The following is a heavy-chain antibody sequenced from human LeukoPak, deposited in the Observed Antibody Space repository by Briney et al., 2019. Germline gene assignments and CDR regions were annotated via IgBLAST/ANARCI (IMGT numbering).Heavy chain of an antibody. CDR1: GGSISSSSYY. CDR3: ARDWGDGYKNYYYYMDV. CDR2: IYYSGST. V-gene: IGHV4-39*07. D-gene: IGHD5-24*01. J-gene: IGHJ6*03. Sequence: SETLSLTCTVSGGSISSSSYYWGWIRQPPGKGLEWIGSIYYSGSTYYNPSLKSRVTISVDTSKNQFSLKLSSVTAADTAVYYCARDWGDGYKNYYYYMDVWGKGTTVTVS.